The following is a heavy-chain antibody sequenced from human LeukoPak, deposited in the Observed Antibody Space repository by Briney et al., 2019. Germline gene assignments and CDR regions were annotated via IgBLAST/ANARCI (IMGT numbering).Heavy chain of an antibody. Sequence: SETLSLTCAVYGGSFSGYYWSWIRQPPGKGLEWIGGINHSGSTNYNPSLKSRVTISVDTSKNQFSLKLSSVTAADTAVYYCARVYYYYMDVWGKGTTVTVSS. CDR3: ARVYYYYMDV. CDR1: GGSFSGYY. CDR2: INHSGST. V-gene: IGHV4-34*01. J-gene: IGHJ6*03.